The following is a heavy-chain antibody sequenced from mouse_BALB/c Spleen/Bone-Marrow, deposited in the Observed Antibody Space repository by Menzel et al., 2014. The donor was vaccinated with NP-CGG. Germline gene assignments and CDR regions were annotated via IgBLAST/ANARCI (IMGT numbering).Heavy chain of an antibody. J-gene: IGHJ4*01. CDR3: ARRTLAMDY. CDR2: IDPSTSET. V-gene: IGHV1-52*01. CDR1: DYTFTTYW. Sequence: ESGPDLVRPGSSVKMSCKASDYTFTTYWMHWVKQRPGQGLEWIGMIDPSTSETRLNQKFKDKATLIVDKSSNTAYMQLSSPTSEDSAVYYCARRTLAMDYWGQGTSVTVSS.